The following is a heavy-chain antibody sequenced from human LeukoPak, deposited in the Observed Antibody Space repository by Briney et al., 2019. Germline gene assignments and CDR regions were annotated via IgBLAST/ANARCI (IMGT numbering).Heavy chain of an antibody. J-gene: IGHJ4*02. V-gene: IGHV1-69*04. CDR1: GGTFSSYA. D-gene: IGHD3-3*01. Sequence: SVKVSCKASGGTFSSYAISRVRQAPGQGLEWMGRIIPIFGIANYAQKFQGRVTITADKSTSTAYMELSSLRSEDTAVYYCARESVHGYFDYWGQGTLVTVSS. CDR2: IIPIFGIA. CDR3: ARESVHGYFDY.